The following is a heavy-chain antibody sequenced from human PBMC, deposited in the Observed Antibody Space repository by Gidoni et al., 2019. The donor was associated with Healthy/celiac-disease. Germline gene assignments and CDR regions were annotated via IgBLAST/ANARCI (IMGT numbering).Heavy chain of an antibody. Sequence: QVQLVQSGAEVKKPGSSVKVSCKASGGTFSSYAISWVRQAPGQGLEWMGGIIPIFGTANYAQKFQGRVTITADESTSTAYMELSSLRSEDTAVYYCASSISVDTIFAGAGNYYYGMDVWGQGTTVTVSS. CDR1: GGTFSSYA. J-gene: IGHJ6*02. V-gene: IGHV1-69*01. CDR2: IIPIFGTA. CDR3: ASSISVDTIFAGAGNYYYGMDV. D-gene: IGHD3-3*01.